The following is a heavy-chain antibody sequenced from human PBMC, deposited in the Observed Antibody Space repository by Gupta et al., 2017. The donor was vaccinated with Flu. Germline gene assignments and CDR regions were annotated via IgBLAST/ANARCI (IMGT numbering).Heavy chain of an antibody. V-gene: IGHV3-21*01. CDR2: IDGENYI. CDR1: GFCLSGYR. D-gene: IGHD2-21*02. Sequence: EVQLVESGGGLVKRGGSLRLPCEVSGFCLSGYRMSWVTQVPGKGLEWVSSIDGENYIFSADAMEGRFTISRDNADNSVYLQMNSLKAEDTAVYYCARGLVLVTAVRANDAFDVWGRGTLVTVSS. J-gene: IGHJ3*01. CDR3: ARGLVLVTAVRANDAFDV.